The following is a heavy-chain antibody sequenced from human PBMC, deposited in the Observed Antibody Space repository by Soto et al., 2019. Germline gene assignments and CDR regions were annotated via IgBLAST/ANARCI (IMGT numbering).Heavy chain of an antibody. CDR2: IHYSGER. D-gene: IGHD4-17*01. V-gene: IGHV4-31*03. CDR1: GGSISSGDYY. J-gene: IGHJ4*02. Sequence: QVQLQESGPGLVEPSQTLSLTCTVSGGSISSGDYYCSWIRQHPGKGLEWIGYIHYSGERYYNPYLKSRVTISIDSSKNQFSLKLSSVTAAEPAVYYCAIVDYNDSRCYDYWGQGTLVTVSS. CDR3: AIVDYNDSRCYDY.